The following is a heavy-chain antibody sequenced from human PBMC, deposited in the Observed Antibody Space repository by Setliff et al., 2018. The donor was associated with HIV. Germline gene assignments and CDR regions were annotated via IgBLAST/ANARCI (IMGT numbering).Heavy chain of an antibody. CDR2: ISAAGTR. Sequence: PSETLSLTCTVSGGSISSYYWSWIRQPAGKRLEFIGRISAAGTRNYNPSLRSRVTLSVDTSENQFSLTVNSVTAADTAMYFCAGDEGRATGSCWDHSASWYLDYWGHGILVTVSS. D-gene: IGHD6-13*01. J-gene: IGHJ4*01. CDR1: GGSISSYY. V-gene: IGHV4-4*07. CDR3: AGDEGRATGSCWDHSASWYLDY.